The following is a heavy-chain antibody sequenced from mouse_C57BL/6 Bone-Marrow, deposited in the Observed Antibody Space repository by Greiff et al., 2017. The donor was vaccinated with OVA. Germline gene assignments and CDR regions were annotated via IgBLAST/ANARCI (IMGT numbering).Heavy chain of an antibody. J-gene: IGHJ1*03. CDR3: TRGDDSPSRYWYFDV. D-gene: IGHD2-4*01. CDR2: IRNKANNHAT. Sequence: EVQLQESGGGLVQPGGSMKLSCAASGFTFSDAWMDWVRQSPEKGLEWVAEIRNKANNHATYYAESVKGRFTISRDDSKSSVYLQLNSLRAEDTGMYYCTRGDDSPSRYWYFDVWGTGTTVTVSS. CDR1: GFTFSDAW. V-gene: IGHV6-6*01.